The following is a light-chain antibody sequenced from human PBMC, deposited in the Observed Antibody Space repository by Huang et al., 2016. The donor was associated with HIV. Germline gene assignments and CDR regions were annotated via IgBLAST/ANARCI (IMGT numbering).Light chain of an antibody. CDR2: GAS. CDR3: QQYNNWPPYT. V-gene: IGKV3-15*01. Sequence: MTQSPATLSVSPGERATLSCRASQSIINNLAWYQQKPGQAPRLLIYGASPRATGIPARFSGSGSGTEFTLTISSLQSEDFAIYYCQQYNNWPPYTFGLGTKLEIK. J-gene: IGKJ2*01. CDR1: QSIINN.